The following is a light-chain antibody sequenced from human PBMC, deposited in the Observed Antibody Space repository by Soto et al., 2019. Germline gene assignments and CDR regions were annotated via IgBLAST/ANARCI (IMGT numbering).Light chain of an antibody. CDR2: GAS. Sequence: EIVMTQSPATLSVSPGERATLSCRASQSVSSNLAWYQQKPGQAPRLLIFGASTRATGIPARFSGSGSETEFTLTISSLQSEDFATYFCQQTSTAPFTFGPGTKVDFK. CDR1: QSVSSN. V-gene: IGKV3D-15*01. J-gene: IGKJ3*01. CDR3: QQTSTAPFT.